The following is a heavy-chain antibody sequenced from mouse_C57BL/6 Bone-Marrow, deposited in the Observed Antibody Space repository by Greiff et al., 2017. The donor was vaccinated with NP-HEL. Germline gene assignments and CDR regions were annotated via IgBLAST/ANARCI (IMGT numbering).Heavy chain of an antibody. J-gene: IGHJ3*01. CDR2: IRNKANGYTT. CDR1: GFTFTDYY. CDR3: SRYGGSGPFAY. V-gene: IGHV7-3*01. Sequence: EVKLMESGGGLVQPGGSLSLSCAASGFTFTDYYMSWVRQPPGKALEWLGFIRNKANGYTTEYSASVKGRFTISRYNSQSILYLQMNALRAEDSATYYCSRYGGSGPFAYWGQGTLVTVSA.